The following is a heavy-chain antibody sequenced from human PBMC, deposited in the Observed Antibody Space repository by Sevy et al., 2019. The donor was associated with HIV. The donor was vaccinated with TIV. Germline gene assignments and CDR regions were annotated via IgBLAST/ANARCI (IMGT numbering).Heavy chain of an antibody. CDR1: GFTFDDYA. CDR3: GKDGGQLVTFFDY. J-gene: IGHJ4*02. Sequence: GGSLRLSCAASGFTFDDYAMNWVRQAPGKGLEWVSGISWNSGSIGYADPVKGRFTTSSDNPKKSLYLQMNSLRAEDTALFYCGKDGGQLVTFFDYWGQGTLVTVSS. V-gene: IGHV3-9*01. CDR2: ISWNSGSI. D-gene: IGHD6-13*01.